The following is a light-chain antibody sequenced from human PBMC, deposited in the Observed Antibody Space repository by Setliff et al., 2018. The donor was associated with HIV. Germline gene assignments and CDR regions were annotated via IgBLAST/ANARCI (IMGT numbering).Light chain of an antibody. Sequence: QSALAQPPSVSGAPGQRVTISCTGSSSNIGSGFDVHWYQQIPGTAPKLLIYINKNRPSGVPDRFSGSKSGTSASLVITGLQAEDEADYYCQSYDRTLSGSVFGTGTKVTVL. CDR3: QSYDRTLSGSV. V-gene: IGLV1-40*01. J-gene: IGLJ1*01. CDR1: SSNIGSGFD. CDR2: INK.